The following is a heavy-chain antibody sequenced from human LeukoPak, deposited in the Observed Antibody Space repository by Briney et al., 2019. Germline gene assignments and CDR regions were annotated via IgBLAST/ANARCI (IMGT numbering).Heavy chain of an antibody. CDR1: GGSFSGYY. CDR3: ARLVGTYCSSTTCYARSYFDY. Sequence: SETLSLTCAVYGGSFSGYYWSWIRQPPGKGLEWIGEINHSGSTNYNPSLMSRLTISVDTSKNQFSLRLSSVTAADTAMYYCARLVGTYCSSTTCYARSYFDYWGQGTLVTVSS. D-gene: IGHD2-2*01. CDR2: INHSGST. V-gene: IGHV4-34*01. J-gene: IGHJ4*02.